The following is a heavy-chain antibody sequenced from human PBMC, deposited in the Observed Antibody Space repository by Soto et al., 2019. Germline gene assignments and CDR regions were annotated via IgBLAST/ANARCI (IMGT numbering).Heavy chain of an antibody. V-gene: IGHV3-30*17. CDR2: VSDDGSEQ. J-gene: IGHJ4*02. CDR3: ARDTTGGYFDYDY. D-gene: IGHD1-26*01. CDR1: GFNLRDYG. Sequence: GGSLRLAFAASGFNLRDYGMHWVRQAPGKGLEYVAAVSDDGSEQYYADSVRGRFTISRDNSKNTVYLQLDSLTTGDTAVYYCARDTTGGYFDYDYWGQGALVTVSS.